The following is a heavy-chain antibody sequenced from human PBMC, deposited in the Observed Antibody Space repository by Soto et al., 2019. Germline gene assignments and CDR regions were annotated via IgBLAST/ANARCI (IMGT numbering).Heavy chain of an antibody. V-gene: IGHV3-74*01. CDR2: INSDGSST. J-gene: IGHJ6*02. Sequence: PGGSLRLSCAASGFTFSSYWMHWVRQAPGKGLVWVSRINSDGSSTSYADSVKGRFTISRDNAKNTLYLQMNSLRAEDTAVYYCASETRCSSTSCYRDYYYGMDVWGQGTTVTVSS. D-gene: IGHD2-2*01. CDR3: ASETRCSSTSCYRDYYYGMDV. CDR1: GFTFSSYW.